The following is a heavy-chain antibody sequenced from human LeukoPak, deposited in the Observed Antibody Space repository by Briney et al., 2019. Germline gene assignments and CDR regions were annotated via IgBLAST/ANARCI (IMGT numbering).Heavy chain of an antibody. Sequence: SVKVSCRASGGTLSSYAISWVRQAPGQGLEWMGRIIPILGIANYAQKFQGRVTITADKSTSTAYMELSSLRSEDTAVYYCASGDDYGDYVPVDYWGQGTLVTVSS. D-gene: IGHD4-17*01. CDR3: ASGDDYGDYVPVDY. CDR1: GGTLSSYA. V-gene: IGHV1-69*04. CDR2: IIPILGIA. J-gene: IGHJ4*02.